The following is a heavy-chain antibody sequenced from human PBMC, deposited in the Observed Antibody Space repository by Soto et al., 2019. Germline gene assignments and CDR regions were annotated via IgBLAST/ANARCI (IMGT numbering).Heavy chain of an antibody. CDR3: ARQGAALRDYYYGMDV. CDR2: IIPIFGTA. Sequence: SVKVSCKASGGTFSRYAISWVRQAPGQGLEWMGGIIPIFGTANYAQKFQGRVTITADESTSTAYMELSSLRSEDTAVYYCARQGAALRDYYYGMDVSGQGTTVTVSS. J-gene: IGHJ6*02. D-gene: IGHD6-25*01. V-gene: IGHV1-69*13. CDR1: GGTFSRYA.